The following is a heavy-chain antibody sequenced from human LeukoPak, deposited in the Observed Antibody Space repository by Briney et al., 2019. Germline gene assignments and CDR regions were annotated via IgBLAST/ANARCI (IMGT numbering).Heavy chain of an antibody. CDR2: IYSSGDT. Sequence: SETLSLTCTVSGGTIRSSVYSWGWIRQPPGKGLEWIGNIYSSGDTFYNPSLKSRVTISVDASKNRFSLTLNSVTATDTAVYYCAGLLTDYGVFYFDSWGLGTLVPVSS. V-gene: IGHV4-39*01. J-gene: IGHJ4*02. D-gene: IGHD4-17*01. CDR3: AGLLTDYGVFYFDS. CDR1: GGTIRSSVYS.